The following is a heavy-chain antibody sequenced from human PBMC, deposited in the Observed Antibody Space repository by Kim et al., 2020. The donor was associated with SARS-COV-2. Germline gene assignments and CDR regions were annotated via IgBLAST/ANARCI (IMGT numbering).Heavy chain of an antibody. CDR3: AKDELAAAGMLDY. Sequence: GGSLRLSCAASGFTFSSYAMSWVRQAPGKGLEWVSVIYSGGSSTYYADSVKGRFTISRDNSKNTLYLQMNSLRAEDTAVYYCAKDELAAAGMLDYWGQGTLVTVSS. CDR1: GFTFSSYA. J-gene: IGHJ4*02. CDR2: IYSGGSST. D-gene: IGHD6-13*01. V-gene: IGHV3-23*03.